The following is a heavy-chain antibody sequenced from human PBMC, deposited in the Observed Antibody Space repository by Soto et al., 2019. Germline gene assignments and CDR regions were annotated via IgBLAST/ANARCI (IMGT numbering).Heavy chain of an antibody. J-gene: IGHJ6*02. D-gene: IGHD6-13*01. CDR2: IIPIFGTA. Sequence: SVKVSCKASGGTFSSYAISWVRQAPGQGLEWMGGIIPIFGTANYAQKFQGRVTITADESTSTVYMELSSLRSEDTAVYYCARVGIAAAGTGGYYYGMDVWGQGTTVTVPS. CDR3: ARVGIAAAGTGGYYYGMDV. V-gene: IGHV1-69*13. CDR1: GGTFSSYA.